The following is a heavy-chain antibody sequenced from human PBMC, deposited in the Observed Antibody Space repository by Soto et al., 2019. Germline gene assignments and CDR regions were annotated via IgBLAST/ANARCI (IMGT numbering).Heavy chain of an antibody. CDR3: ARDYRWYSNQPPDY. Sequence: GGSLRLSCAASGFTFSSYGMHWVRQAPGKGLEWVAVIWYDGSNKYYADSVKGRFTISRDNSKNTLYLQMNSLGAEDTAVYYCARDYRWYSNQPPDYWGQGTLVTVSS. CDR2: IWYDGSNK. J-gene: IGHJ4*02. CDR1: GFTFSSYG. V-gene: IGHV3-33*01. D-gene: IGHD4-4*01.